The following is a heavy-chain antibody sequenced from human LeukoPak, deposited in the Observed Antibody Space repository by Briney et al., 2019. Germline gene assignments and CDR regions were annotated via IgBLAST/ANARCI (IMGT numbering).Heavy chain of an antibody. D-gene: IGHD5-18*01. V-gene: IGHV3-49*04. CDR3: TRGPIQVWLYYGMDV. J-gene: IGHJ6*02. CDR2: IRSKAYGGTT. CDR1: GFTFGDHA. Sequence: GGSLRLSCTASGFTFGDHAMSWVRQAPGKGLEWVGFIRSKAYGGTTEYAASVKGRFIISRDDSNSIAYLKMNSLKNEDTAVYYGTRGPIQVWLYYGMDVWGQGTTVIVSS.